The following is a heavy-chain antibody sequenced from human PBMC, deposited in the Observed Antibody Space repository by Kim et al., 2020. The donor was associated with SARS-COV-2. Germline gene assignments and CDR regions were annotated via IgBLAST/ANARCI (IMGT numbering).Heavy chain of an antibody. Sequence: GGSLRLSCAASGFTFSSYEMNWVRQAPGKGLEWVSYISSSGSTIYYADSVKGRFTISRDNAKNSLYLQMNSLRAEDTAVYYCARGGYRIVGAKGGAFDIWGQGTMVTVSS. CDR2: ISSSGSTI. D-gene: IGHD1-26*01. CDR1: GFTFSSYE. J-gene: IGHJ3*02. CDR3: ARGGYRIVGAKGGAFDI. V-gene: IGHV3-48*03.